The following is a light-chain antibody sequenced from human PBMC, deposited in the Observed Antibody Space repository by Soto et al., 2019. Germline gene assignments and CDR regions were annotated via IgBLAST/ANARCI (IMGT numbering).Light chain of an antibody. CDR2: GVS. Sequence: DILMTQSPSTLSESLGERATVTCRASQTISSWLAWYQQKPGKAPKLLVYGVSSRAYGIPDRFSGSGSGTDFTLTISRLEPEHFAVYYCQQYGYPQWTFGQGTKVDI. CDR3: QQYGYPQWT. V-gene: IGKV1-5*01. CDR1: QTISSW. J-gene: IGKJ1*01.